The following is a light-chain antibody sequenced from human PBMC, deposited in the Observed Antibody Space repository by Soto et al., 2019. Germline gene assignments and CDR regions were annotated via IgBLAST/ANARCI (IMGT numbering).Light chain of an antibody. CDR3: QQYNNWPLT. CDR1: QTVNNN. J-gene: IGKJ4*01. CDR2: GAS. Sequence: EIVMTQSPATLSVSPGERATISCRASQTVNNNLAWYQQKPGQAPMLLIYGASARATGIPARFSGSGSGTEFTLTTLSLQSEDCEVYDCQQYNNWPLTFGGGTKVEIK. V-gene: IGKV3-15*01.